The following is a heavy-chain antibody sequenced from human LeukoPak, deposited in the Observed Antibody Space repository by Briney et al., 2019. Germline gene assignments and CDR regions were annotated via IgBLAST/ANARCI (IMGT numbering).Heavy chain of an antibody. V-gene: IGHV3-21*01. CDR1: GFTFSSYS. D-gene: IGHD4-17*01. CDR3: ARVDYGDYVPSGDY. CDR2: ISSSSSYI. Sequence: KSGGSLRLSCAASGFTFSSYSMTWVRQAPGKGLEWVSSISSSSSYIYYADSVKGRFTISRDNAKNSLYLQMNSLRAEDTAVYYCARVDYGDYVPSGDYWGQGTLVTVSS. J-gene: IGHJ4*02.